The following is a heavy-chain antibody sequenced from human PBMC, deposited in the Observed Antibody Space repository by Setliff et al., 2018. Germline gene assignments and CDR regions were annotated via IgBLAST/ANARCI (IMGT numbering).Heavy chain of an antibody. CDR1: GYTFTSYG. Sequence: ASVKVSYKASGYTFTSYGISWVRQAPGQGLEGMGWISAYNGNTNYAQKLQGRVTMTTDTSTSTAYMELRSLRYDDTAVYYCARDFLGATAPFDIWGQGTMVTVSS. CDR2: ISAYNGNT. V-gene: IGHV1-18*01. J-gene: IGHJ3*02. CDR3: ARDFLGATAPFDI. D-gene: IGHD3-3*01.